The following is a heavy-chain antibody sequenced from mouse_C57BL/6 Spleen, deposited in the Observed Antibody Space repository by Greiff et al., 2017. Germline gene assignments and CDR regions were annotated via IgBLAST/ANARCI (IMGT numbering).Heavy chain of an antibody. V-gene: IGHV1-54*01. CDR1: GYAFTNYL. J-gene: IGHJ2*01. Sequence: VKLQESGAELVRPGTSVKVSCKASGYAFTNYLIEWVKQRPGQGLEWIGVINPGSGGTNYNEKFKGKATLTADKSSSTAYMQLSSLTSEDSAVYFCARGDAYTGFDYWGQGTTLTVSS. CDR3: ARGDAYTGFDY. CDR2: INPGSGGT.